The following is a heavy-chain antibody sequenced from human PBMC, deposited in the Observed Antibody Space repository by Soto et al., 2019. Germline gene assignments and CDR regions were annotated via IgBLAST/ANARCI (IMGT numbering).Heavy chain of an antibody. CDR1: GGSFSGYY. CDR2: INHSGST. Sequence: PSETLSLTCAVYGGSFSGYYWSWIRQPPGKGLEWIGEINHSGSTNYNPSLKSRVTISVDTSKNQFSLKLSSVTAADTAVYYCARVGSGIAAGVLSGTPASYFAYRGQGTPVTVSS. J-gene: IGHJ4*02. CDR3: ARVGSGIAAGVLSGTPASYFAY. D-gene: IGHD6-13*01. V-gene: IGHV4-34*01.